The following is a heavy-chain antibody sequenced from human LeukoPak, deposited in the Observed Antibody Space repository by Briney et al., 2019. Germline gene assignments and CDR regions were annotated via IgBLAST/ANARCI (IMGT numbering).Heavy chain of an antibody. Sequence: SETLSLTCTVSGGSISSSSYYWGWVRQPPGKGLEWIGSIYYSGSTYYNPSLKSRVTISVDTSKNQFSLKLSSVTAADTAVYYCARGFCSNTRCYKEMATILPDYWGRGALVTVSS. D-gene: IGHD2-2*02. CDR1: GGSISSSSYY. V-gene: IGHV4-39*07. CDR3: ARGFCSNTRCYKEMATILPDY. CDR2: IYYSGST. J-gene: IGHJ4*02.